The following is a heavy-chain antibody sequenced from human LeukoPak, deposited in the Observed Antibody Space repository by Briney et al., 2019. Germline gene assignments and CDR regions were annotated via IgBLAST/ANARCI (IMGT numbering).Heavy chain of an antibody. V-gene: IGHV4-30-2*01. CDR1: GGSISSGGYS. CDR2: IYHSGST. D-gene: IGHD5-18*01. CDR3: ARGHVDTAMVTYFDY. Sequence: SQTLSLTCAVSGGSISSGGYSWSWIRQPPGKGLEWIGYIYHSGSTYYNPSLKSRVTISVDTSKNQFSLKLSSVTAADTAVYYCARGHVDTAMVTYFDYWGQGTLVTVSS. J-gene: IGHJ4*02.